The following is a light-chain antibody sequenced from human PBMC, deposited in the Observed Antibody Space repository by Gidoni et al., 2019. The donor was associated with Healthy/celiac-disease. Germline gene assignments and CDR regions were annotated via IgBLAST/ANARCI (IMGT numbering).Light chain of an antibody. CDR3: CSYASSSTFYV. Sequence: QSPLTQPASVSGSPGQSITIFCTRTSSDVGSYNLVSWYQQHTGKAPKLMIYEVSKRPSGVSNRFSGSKSGNTASLSISGLQAEDEADYYCCSYASSSTFYVFGTGTKVTVL. CDR1: SSDVGSYNL. V-gene: IGLV2-23*02. CDR2: EVS. J-gene: IGLJ1*01.